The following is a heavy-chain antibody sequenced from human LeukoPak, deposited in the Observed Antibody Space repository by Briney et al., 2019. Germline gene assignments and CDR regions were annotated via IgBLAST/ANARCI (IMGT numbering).Heavy chain of an antibody. V-gene: IGHV3-7*03. Sequence: GGSLRPSCAASGFTFSSYWMNWARQAPGKGLEWVASINHNGNVNYYVDSVKGRFTISRDNAKNSLYLQMSNLRAEDTAVYFCARGGGLDVWGQGATVTVSS. J-gene: IGHJ6*02. CDR3: ARGGGLDV. D-gene: IGHD3-16*01. CDR2: INHNGNVN. CDR1: GFTFSSYW.